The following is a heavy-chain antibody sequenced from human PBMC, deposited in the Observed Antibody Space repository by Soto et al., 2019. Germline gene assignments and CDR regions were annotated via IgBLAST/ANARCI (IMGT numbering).Heavy chain of an antibody. CDR3: ASPARNYDFWSGYSFDI. V-gene: IGHV1-8*01. CDR2: MNPNSGNT. D-gene: IGHD3-3*01. Sequence: QVQLVQSGAEVKKPGASVKVSCKASGYTFTSYDINWVRQATGQGLEWMGWMNPNSGNTGYAQKLQGRVPMTRNTSVSTGYMKLSSVRSEDPAVYYCASPARNYDFWSGYSFDIWGQGTMGTVSS. CDR1: GYTFTSYD. J-gene: IGHJ3*02.